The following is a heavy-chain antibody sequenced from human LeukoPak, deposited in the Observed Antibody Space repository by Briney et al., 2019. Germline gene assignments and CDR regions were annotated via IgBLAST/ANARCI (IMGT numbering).Heavy chain of an antibody. CDR3: ARAPSEIGGYYPEYFRH. D-gene: IGHD3-22*01. J-gene: IGHJ1*01. CDR1: GFTFSSYW. CDR2: IKSDGST. V-gene: IGHV3-74*01. Sequence: GGSLRLSCAASGFTFSSYWMHWVRQAPGKGLVWVSRIKSDGSTNYADSVKGRFTISRDNAENTLSLQMNSLRAEDTGVYYCARAPSEIGGYYPEYFRHWGQGTLVTVSS.